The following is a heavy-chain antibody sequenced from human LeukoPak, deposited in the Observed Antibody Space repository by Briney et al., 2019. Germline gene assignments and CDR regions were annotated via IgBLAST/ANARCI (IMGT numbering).Heavy chain of an antibody. CDR1: GFTFSSYA. D-gene: IGHD6-19*01. Sequence: GRSLRLSCAASGFTFSSYAMHGVRQAPGKGLEWVAVISYDGSNKYYADSVKGRFTISRDNSKNTLYLQMNSLRAEDTAVYYCARAIPVAGYFDYWGQGTLVTVSS. J-gene: IGHJ4*02. CDR3: ARAIPVAGYFDY. CDR2: ISYDGSNK. V-gene: IGHV3-30*04.